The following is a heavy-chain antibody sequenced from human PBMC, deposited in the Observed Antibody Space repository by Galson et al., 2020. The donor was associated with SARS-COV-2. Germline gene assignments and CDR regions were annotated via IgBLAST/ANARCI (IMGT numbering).Heavy chain of an antibody. D-gene: IGHD2-21*02. Sequence: ASVKVSCKASGYTFTDYYIHWVRQAPGQGLEWMGLINPSGGSTHYGQKFEDRITMTRDTSTSTVYMEVSSLRSEDTAVYYCVRDADITAYCGGDCWGNFDYWGQGTLVTVSS. CDR2: INPSGGST. CDR3: VRDADITAYCGGDCWGNFDY. J-gene: IGHJ4*02. CDR1: GYTFTDYY. V-gene: IGHV1-46*03.